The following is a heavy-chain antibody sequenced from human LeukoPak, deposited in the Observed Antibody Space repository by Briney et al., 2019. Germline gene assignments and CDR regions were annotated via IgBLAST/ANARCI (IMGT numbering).Heavy chain of an antibody. CDR3: VRGVGSSTSCYVRAFDI. D-gene: IGHD2-2*01. CDR1: GFTFSNSW. J-gene: IGHJ3*02. V-gene: IGHV3-52*01. Sequence: GGSLRLSCAASGFTFSNSWMHWVCQAPEKGLEWVADINCDGSEKCYVDSVKGRLTISRDNAKNSLYLQVNSLRAEDMTVYYCVRGVGSSTSCYVRAFDIWGQGTMVIVSS. CDR2: INCDGSEK.